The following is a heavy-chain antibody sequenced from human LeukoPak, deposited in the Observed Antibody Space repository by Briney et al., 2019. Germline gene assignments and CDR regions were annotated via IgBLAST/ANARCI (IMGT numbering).Heavy chain of an antibody. CDR1: GYSIIRGYY. CDR3: ARLRGENYDSSGYLDY. CDR2: IYHSGST. Sequence: SETLSLTCAVSGYSIIRGYYWGWIRQPPGKGLEWIGGIYHSGSTYYNPSLKSRVTISVDTSKNLFSLKLSSVTAADTAVYYCARLRGENYDSSGYLDYWGQGILVTVSS. D-gene: IGHD3-22*01. V-gene: IGHV4-38-2*01. J-gene: IGHJ4*02.